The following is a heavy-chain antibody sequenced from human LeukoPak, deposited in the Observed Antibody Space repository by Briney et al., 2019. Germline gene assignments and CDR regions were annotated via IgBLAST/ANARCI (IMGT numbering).Heavy chain of an antibody. V-gene: IGHV3-66*01. D-gene: IGHD5-12*01. CDR2: FYNVDKT. CDR3: ARGITEYSGYDY. CDR1: GFTVSSNY. Sequence: PGGSLRLSCAASGFTVSSNYMSWVRQAPGKGLEWVSVFYNVDKTFHADSVKGRFSISRDNSKNTLYLQMNSLRAEDTAVYYCARGITEYSGYDYWGQGTLVTVSS. J-gene: IGHJ4*02.